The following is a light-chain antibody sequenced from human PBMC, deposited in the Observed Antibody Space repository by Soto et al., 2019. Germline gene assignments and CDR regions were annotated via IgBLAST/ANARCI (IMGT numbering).Light chain of an antibody. Sequence: EIQMTQSPSTLSASIGDRVTITCRASKSISIWLAWYQQKPGKAPKILIYKASSLESGVPSRFSGSGSGTEFTLTISSLQPDDFATYYCQQYNSYSKTFGQGTRLEIK. CDR3: QQYNSYSKT. CDR2: KAS. V-gene: IGKV1-5*03. CDR1: KSISIW. J-gene: IGKJ5*01.